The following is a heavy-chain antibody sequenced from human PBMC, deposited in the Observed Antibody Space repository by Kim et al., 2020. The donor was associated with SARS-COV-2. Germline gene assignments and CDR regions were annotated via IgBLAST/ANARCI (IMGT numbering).Heavy chain of an antibody. Sequence: SCGSTYYAEPVKGQFPIARDNSKNTLYLQMNSLRAEDTAVYYCARARGSNWGQGTLVTVSS. J-gene: IGHJ4*02. CDR3: ARARGSN. D-gene: IGHD3-16*01. CDR2: SCGST. V-gene: IGHV3-53*01.